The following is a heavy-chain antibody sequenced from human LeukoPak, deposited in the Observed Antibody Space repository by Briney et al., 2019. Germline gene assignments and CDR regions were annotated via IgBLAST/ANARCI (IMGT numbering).Heavy chain of an antibody. CDR3: ARAGQERTENYYYYYMDV. V-gene: IGHV4-34*01. J-gene: IGHJ6*03. Sequence: SETLSLTCAVYGGSFSGYYWSWIRQPPGKGLEWSGEINHSGSTNYDPSLKSRVTIAVDTSKNQFALKLSSVTAADTAVYYCARAGQERTENYYYYYMDVWGKGTTVTVSS. CDR1: GGSFSGYY. D-gene: IGHD1-26*01. CDR2: INHSGST.